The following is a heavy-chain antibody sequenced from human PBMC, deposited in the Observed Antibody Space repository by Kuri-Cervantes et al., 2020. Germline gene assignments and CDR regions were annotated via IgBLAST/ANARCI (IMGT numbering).Heavy chain of an antibody. V-gene: IGHV3-48*03. CDR1: GFTFSSYA. CDR2: ISSSGSAI. J-gene: IGHJ3*02. Sequence: GGSLRLSCSASGFTFSSYAMHWVRQAPGKGLEWVSYISSSGSAISYADSVKGRFTISRDNAENSLYLQMNSLRAEDTAVYYCARGCSGGSCQDAFDIWGQGTMVTVSS. D-gene: IGHD2-15*01. CDR3: ARGCSGGSCQDAFDI.